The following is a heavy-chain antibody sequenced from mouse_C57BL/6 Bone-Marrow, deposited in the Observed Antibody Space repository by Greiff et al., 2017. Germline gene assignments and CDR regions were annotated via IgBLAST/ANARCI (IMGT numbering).Heavy chain of an antibody. CDR1: GYTFTSYW. Sequence: QVQLHQSGAELAKPGASVKLSCKASGYTFTSYWMHWVKQRPGQGLEWIGYINPSSGYTKYNQKFKDKATLTADKSSSTAYMQLSSLTYEDSAVYYCAKQLRPLYYAMDYWGQGTSVTVSS. D-gene: IGHD3-2*02. V-gene: IGHV1-7*01. CDR2: INPSSGYT. CDR3: AKQLRPLYYAMDY. J-gene: IGHJ4*01.